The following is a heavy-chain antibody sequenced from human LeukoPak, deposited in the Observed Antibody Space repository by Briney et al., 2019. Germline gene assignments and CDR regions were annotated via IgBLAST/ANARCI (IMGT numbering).Heavy chain of an antibody. Sequence: PSETLSLTCAVYGGSFSGYYWSWIRQPPGKGLEWIGEISHSGSTNYNPSLKSRVTISVDTSKNQFSLKLSSVTAADTAVYYCARGIWFGELTFGSWGQGTLVTVSS. J-gene: IGHJ5*01. D-gene: IGHD3-10*01. CDR1: GGSFSGYY. CDR2: ISHSGST. CDR3: ARGIWFGELTFGS. V-gene: IGHV4-34*01.